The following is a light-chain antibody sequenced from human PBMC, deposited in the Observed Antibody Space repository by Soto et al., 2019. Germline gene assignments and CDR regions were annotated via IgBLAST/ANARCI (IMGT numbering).Light chain of an antibody. CDR3: QQYYSIPIT. CDR2: WAS. V-gene: IGKV4-1*01. CDR1: QSVIYSSNNKNY. J-gene: IGKJ5*01. Sequence: DIVLTRSPDSLAVSLGERATINCKSSQSVIYSSNNKNYLVWYQKKPGQPPKRLIYWASTRESGVPDRFSGRGSGTDFTLTISSLQAEDVAVYYCQQYYSIPITFGQGTRLEIK.